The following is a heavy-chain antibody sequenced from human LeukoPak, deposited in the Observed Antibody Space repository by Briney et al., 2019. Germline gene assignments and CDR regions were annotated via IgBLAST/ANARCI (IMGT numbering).Heavy chain of an antibody. CDR3: VGGKYSSRLIDFDF. CDR2: IYYSGTT. D-gene: IGHD6-13*01. CDR1: GGSFSSYY. J-gene: IGHJ4*02. V-gene: IGHV4-59*01. Sequence: SETLSLTCTVSGGSFSSYYWSWIRQTPGKGLEWIGYIYYSGTTNYNPSLKSRVTMSVDTSKNQFSLKLSSVTAADTAVYYCVGGKYSSRLIDFDFCVEGTLVTVSS.